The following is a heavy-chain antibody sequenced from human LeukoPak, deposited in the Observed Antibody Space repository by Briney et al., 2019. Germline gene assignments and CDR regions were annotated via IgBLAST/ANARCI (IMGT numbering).Heavy chain of an antibody. CDR3: ARGLSGSFHIMITFGGVMRRTNWFDP. D-gene: IGHD3-16*01. J-gene: IGHJ5*02. Sequence: SETLSLTCTVSGGSINTPNYYWGWIRQTPGKGLEWIGNIFYSGGTYYSPSLTSRVTISLDTSKNQFSLKLSSVTAADTAVYYCARGLSGSFHIMITFGGVMRRTNWFDPWGQGTLVTVSS. CDR1: GGSINTPNYY. V-gene: IGHV4-39*07. CDR2: IFYSGGT.